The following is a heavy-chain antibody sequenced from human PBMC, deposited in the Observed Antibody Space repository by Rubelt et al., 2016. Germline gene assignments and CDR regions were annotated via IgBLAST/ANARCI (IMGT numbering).Heavy chain of an antibody. CDR1: GGSIYDNS. V-gene: IGHV4-59*01. Sequence: QVQLQESGPGLVKPSETLSLTCTVSGGSIYDNSWTWIRTPPGKGLEWIGYIYYGGGTNYTPSLKSRAAISVDTSKSRFSRARTSGNGADTAVYYCARASQRKIGAYDYIFDRWGLGTLVTVSS. CDR3: ARASQRKIGAYDYIFDR. CDR2: IYYGGGT. J-gene: IGHJ4*02. D-gene: IGHD5-12*01.